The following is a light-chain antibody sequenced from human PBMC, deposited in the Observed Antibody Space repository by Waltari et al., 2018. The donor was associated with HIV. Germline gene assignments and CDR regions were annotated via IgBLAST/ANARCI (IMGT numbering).Light chain of an antibody. CDR2: KDN. V-gene: IGLV1-47*01. CDR1: NSDIGSNF. Sequence: QSVPTQPPSASGTPGQRVAISCSGSNSDIGSNFVYWYQQLPGTAPKLLIYKDNQRPSGVPERFSASKSGSSSSLAISGLRSEDEAEYYCATWDDILSGYLFGTGTKVIVL. J-gene: IGLJ1*01. CDR3: ATWDDILSGYL.